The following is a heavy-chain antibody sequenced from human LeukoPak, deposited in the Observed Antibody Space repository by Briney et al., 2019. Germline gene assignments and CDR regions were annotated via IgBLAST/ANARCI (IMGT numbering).Heavy chain of an antibody. Sequence: GRSLRLSCAASGFTFSSYAMHWVRQAPGKGLEWVALISYDGSNKYHADSVKGRFTISRDNSKNTLYLQMNSLRVEDTAVYYCARLNFYPDYWGQGTLVTVSS. V-gene: IGHV3-30*04. D-gene: IGHD1-1*01. J-gene: IGHJ4*02. CDR1: GFTFSSYA. CDR2: ISYDGSNK. CDR3: ARLNFYPDY.